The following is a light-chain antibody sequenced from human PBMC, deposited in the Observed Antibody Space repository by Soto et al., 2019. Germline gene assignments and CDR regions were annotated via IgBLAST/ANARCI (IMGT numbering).Light chain of an antibody. CDR2: EVS. CDR3: SSYTSSSTWV. V-gene: IGLV2-14*01. Sequence: QSALTQPASVSGSPGQSITISCTGTSSDVGGYEYVSWYQLHPGKAPKLMVFEVSNRPSGVSNRFSGSKSGKTASLTISGLQAEDEADYYCSSYTSSSTWVFGGGTKLTVL. CDR1: SSDVGGYEY. J-gene: IGLJ3*02.